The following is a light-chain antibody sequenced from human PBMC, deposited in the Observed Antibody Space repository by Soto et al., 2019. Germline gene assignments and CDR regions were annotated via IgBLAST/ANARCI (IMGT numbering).Light chain of an antibody. CDR3: QQYNSYPWT. CDR1: QGISNW. Sequence: IQLTQSPSTLSASIGDTVTVAWRASQGISNWLAWYQQKPGKAPKLLIFHASSLESGVPSRFSGSASGTEVTLTISSLQTDDFATYYGQQYNSYPWTFGQGTKVDIK. V-gene: IGKV1-5*01. CDR2: HAS. J-gene: IGKJ1*01.